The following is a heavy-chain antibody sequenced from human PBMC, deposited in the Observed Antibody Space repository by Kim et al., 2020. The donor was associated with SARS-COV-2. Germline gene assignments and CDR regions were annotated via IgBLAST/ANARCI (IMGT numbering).Heavy chain of an antibody. CDR3: ARGGKIY. J-gene: IGHJ4*02. CDR2: IKEDGSDK. V-gene: IGHV3-7*03. D-gene: IGHD1-26*01. CDR1: GFTFSSYW. Sequence: GGSLRLSCAASGFTFSSYWTNWVRQAPGKGLEWVANIKEDGSDKYYVDSVKGRFTISRDNAKNSLYLQMNSLRADDTAVYYCARGGKIYWGQGTLVTVSS.